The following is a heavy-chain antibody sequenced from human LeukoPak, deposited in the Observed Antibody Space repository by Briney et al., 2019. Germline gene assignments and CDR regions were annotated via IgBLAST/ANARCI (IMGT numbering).Heavy chain of an antibody. V-gene: IGHV1-2*02. CDR1: GYTFTDYY. CDR3: AVTTVTTDDY. D-gene: IGHD4-17*01. J-gene: IGHJ4*02. Sequence: ASVKVSCKASGYTFTDYYMHWVRQAPGQGLEWMGWINPNSGGTNYAQKFQGRVTMTRDTSISTAYMELSRLRSDDTAVYFCAVTTVTTDDYWGQGALVTVSS. CDR2: INPNSGGT.